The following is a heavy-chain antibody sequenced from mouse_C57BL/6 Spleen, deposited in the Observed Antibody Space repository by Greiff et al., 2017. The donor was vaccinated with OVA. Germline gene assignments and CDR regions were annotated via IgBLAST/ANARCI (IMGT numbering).Heavy chain of an antibody. J-gene: IGHJ4*01. Sequence: EVKVVESGGGLVKPGGSLKLSCAASGFTFSSYAMSWVRQTPEKRLEWVATISDGGSYTYYPDNVKGRFTISRDNAKNNLYLQMSHLKSEDTAMYYCARLYDYYAMDYWGQGTSVTVSS. CDR3: ARLYDYYAMDY. D-gene: IGHD1-3*01. CDR1: GFTFSSYA. CDR2: ISDGGSYT. V-gene: IGHV5-4*03.